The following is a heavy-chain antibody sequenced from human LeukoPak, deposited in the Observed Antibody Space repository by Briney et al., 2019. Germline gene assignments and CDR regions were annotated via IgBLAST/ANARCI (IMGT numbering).Heavy chain of an antibody. J-gene: IGHJ4*02. V-gene: IGHV1-2*02. CDR1: GYTFTAYV. CDR3: AREEDCGTARCSNDH. D-gene: IGHD1-1*01. CDR2: INPKNGGT. Sequence: ASVKVCCKASGYTFTAYVMHWVRQAPGQGLEYVGWINPKNGGTNSAQNFQGRVTMTWDTSVSTVYMELSRLRSDDTAVYYCAREEDCGTARCSNDHWGQGTLVTVSS.